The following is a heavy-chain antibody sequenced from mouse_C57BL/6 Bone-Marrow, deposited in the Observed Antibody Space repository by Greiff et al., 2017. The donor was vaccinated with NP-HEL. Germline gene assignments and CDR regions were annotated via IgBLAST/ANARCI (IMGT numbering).Heavy chain of an antibody. CDR1: GYSFTSYW. J-gene: IGHJ1*03. Sequence: EVQLQQSGTVLARPGASVKMSCKTSGYSFTSYWMHWVKQRPGQGLEWIGAIYPGNSDTSYNQKFTGKAKLTAVTSASTAYMELSSLTNEDSAVYYCTRSRYYGSSLYWYFDVWGTGTTVTVSS. D-gene: IGHD1-1*01. V-gene: IGHV1-5*01. CDR3: TRSRYYGSSLYWYFDV. CDR2: IYPGNSDT.